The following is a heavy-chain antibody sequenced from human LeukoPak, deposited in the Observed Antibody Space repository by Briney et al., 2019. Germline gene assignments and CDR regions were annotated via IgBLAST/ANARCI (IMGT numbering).Heavy chain of an antibody. V-gene: IGHV3-48*01. Sequence: GGSLRLSCAASGFTFSSYSMNWVRQAPGKGLEWVSYISSGSSTIYYADSVKDRFTISRDNAKNSLYLQMNSLRAEDTAVYYCASDYYDSSGYYFRPSSLPHYWGQGTLVSVSS. CDR1: GFTFSSYS. CDR3: ASDYYDSSGYYFRPSSLPHY. CDR2: ISSGSSTI. J-gene: IGHJ4*02. D-gene: IGHD3-22*01.